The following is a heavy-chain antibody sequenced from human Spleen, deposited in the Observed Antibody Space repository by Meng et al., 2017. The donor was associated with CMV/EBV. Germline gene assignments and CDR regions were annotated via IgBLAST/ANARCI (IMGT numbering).Heavy chain of an antibody. CDR3: ARVAGKYYYDKSGFDY. Sequence: GYTFTGYYIHWVRQAPGQGLEWMGWINPNSGATNYAQKFQGRVTMTRDTSISTAYIDLSRLRSDDTAVYYCARVAGKYYYDKSGFDYWGQGTLVTVSS. CDR2: INPNSGAT. J-gene: IGHJ4*02. CDR1: GYTFTGYY. D-gene: IGHD3-22*01. V-gene: IGHV1-2*02.